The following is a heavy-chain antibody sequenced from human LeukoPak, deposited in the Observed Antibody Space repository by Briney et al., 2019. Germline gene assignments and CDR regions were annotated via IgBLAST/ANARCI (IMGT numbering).Heavy chain of an antibody. D-gene: IGHD2-21*01. J-gene: IGHJ6*02. CDR2: IYYSGTT. CDR1: GGSVGSSSYY. Sequence: PSETLSLTCTVSGGSVGSSSYYWGWIRQPPGKGLEWIGSIYYSGTTYYNSSLKSRVTISVDTSKTKFSLVLSSVTAADTAVYYCARLGGAYFKGGMDVWGQGTTVTVSS. V-gene: IGHV4-39*07. CDR3: ARLGGAYFKGGMDV.